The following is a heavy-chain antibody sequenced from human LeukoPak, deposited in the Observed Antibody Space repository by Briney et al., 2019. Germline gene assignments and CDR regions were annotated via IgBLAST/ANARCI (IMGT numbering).Heavy chain of an antibody. CDR1: GFTFSSYR. V-gene: IGHV3-74*03. D-gene: IGHD5-12*01. J-gene: IGHJ4*02. CDR2: INSDGSSI. CDR3: AREGRVSGYDFDC. Sequence: GGSLRLSCAASGFTFSSYRMHWVRQAPGKGLVWVSRINSDGSSITYADSVKGRFTISRDNAKNTLYLQMNSLRVEDPAVYYCAREGRVSGYDFDCWGQGTLVTVSS.